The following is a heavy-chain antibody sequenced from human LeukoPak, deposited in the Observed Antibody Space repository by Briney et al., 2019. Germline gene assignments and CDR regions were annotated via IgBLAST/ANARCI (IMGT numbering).Heavy chain of an antibody. D-gene: IGHD5-18*01. CDR1: GFTFSSYP. J-gene: IGHJ4*02. CDR2: ISYDGSNK. Sequence: GGSLRLSCAASGFTFSSYPMHWVRQAPGKGLEWVAVISYDGSNKYYADSVKGRFTISRDNVRNSLYLQMNSLRDEDTAMYYCARGEATAVAPGCDYWGQGILVTVSS. V-gene: IGHV3-30-3*01. CDR3: ARGEATAVAPGCDY.